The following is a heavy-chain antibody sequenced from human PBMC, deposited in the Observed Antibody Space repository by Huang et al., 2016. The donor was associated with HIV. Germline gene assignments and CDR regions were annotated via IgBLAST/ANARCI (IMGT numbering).Heavy chain of an antibody. D-gene: IGHD6-19*01. CDR3: ARHGRVAGHYYNNMDV. CDR1: GGSISSSSYY. Sequence: LQLQESGPGLVQSSETLSLICTVSGGSISSSSYYWGWIRQPPGKGPEWIGSIYDIGNTYYNPPRKSRVTISVDTSKNQFSLKVNSVTAADTAVYYCARHGRVAGHYYNNMDVWGRGTTVTVSS. V-gene: IGHV4-39*01. CDR2: IYDIGNT. J-gene: IGHJ6*02.